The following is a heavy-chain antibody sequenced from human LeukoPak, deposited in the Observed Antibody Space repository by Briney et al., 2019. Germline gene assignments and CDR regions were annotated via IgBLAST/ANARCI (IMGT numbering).Heavy chain of an antibody. V-gene: IGHV1-69*13. J-gene: IGHJ4*02. Sequence: AASVKVSCKASGGTFSSYAISWVRQAPGQGLEWMGGIIPIFGTANYAQKFQGRVTITADESTSTAYMELSSLRSEDTAVYYCARDHNGSGSYSDYWGQGTLVTVSS. CDR2: IIPIFGTA. D-gene: IGHD3-10*01. CDR1: GGTFSSYA. CDR3: ARDHNGSGSYSDY.